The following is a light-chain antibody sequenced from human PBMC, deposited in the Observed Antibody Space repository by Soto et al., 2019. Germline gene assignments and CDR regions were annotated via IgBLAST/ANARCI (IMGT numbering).Light chain of an antibody. V-gene: IGLV2-8*01. CDR1: SSDVGGYNY. CDR2: EVS. Sequence: QSVLTQPRSASGSPGQSVTISCTGTSSDVGGYNYVSWYQQHPGKAPKLMISEVSKRPSGVPDRFSGSKSGNTASLTVSGLQAEDEADYYCSSFAGNNNLVFGAGTKLTVL. CDR3: SSFAGNNNLV. J-gene: IGLJ2*01.